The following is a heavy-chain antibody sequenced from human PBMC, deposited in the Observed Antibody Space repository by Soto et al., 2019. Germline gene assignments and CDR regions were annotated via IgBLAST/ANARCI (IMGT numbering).Heavy chain of an antibody. CDR2: INPSGGST. V-gene: IGHV1-46*01. D-gene: IGHD4-17*01. CDR1: GYTFTSYY. CDR3: ATRATVGIYYYYGLDV. J-gene: IGHJ6*02. Sequence: ASVKVSCKASGYTFTSYYMHWVRQAPGQGLEWMGIINPSGGSTSYAQKFQGRVTMTRDTSTDTAYMELSSLRSEDTAVYYCATRATVGIYYYYGLDVWGQGTTVTVSS.